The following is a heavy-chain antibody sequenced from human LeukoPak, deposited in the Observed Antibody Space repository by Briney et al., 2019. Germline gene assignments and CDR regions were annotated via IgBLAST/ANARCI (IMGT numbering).Heavy chain of an antibody. V-gene: IGHV4-4*07. J-gene: IGHJ3*02. Sequence: SETLSLTCTVSGGSISSYYWSWTRQPAGKGLEWIGRIYTSGSTNYNPSLKSRVTMSVDTSKNQFSLKLSSVTAADTAVYYCARVLSSGYLERDAFDIWGQGTMVTVSS. D-gene: IGHD3-22*01. CDR2: IYTSGST. CDR1: GGSISSYY. CDR3: ARVLSSGYLERDAFDI.